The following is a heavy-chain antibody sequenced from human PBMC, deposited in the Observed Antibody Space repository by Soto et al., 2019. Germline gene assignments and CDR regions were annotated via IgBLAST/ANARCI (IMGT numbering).Heavy chain of an antibody. J-gene: IGHJ5*01. D-gene: IGHD3-22*01. CDR3: STRAYDTNGYYRFDP. CDR1: GCSISSYY. Sequence: SDTLSLTCTFSGCSISSYYLTWIRQPPGKGLEWIGYINHSGRVNYSPSLKSRVTISLDTSKNQFSLTLSAVTAADTAMYYCSTRAYDTNGYYRFDPWGQGTLVTVSS. CDR2: INHSGRV. V-gene: IGHV4-59*12.